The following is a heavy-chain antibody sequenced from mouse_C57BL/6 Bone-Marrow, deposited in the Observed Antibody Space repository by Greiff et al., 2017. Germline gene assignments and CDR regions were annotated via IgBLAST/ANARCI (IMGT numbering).Heavy chain of an antibody. CDR1: GFTFSSYG. V-gene: IGHV5-6*01. J-gene: IGHJ4*01. CDR3: ARGGYGSSYNYYAMDY. Sequence: EVQLVESGGDLVKPGGSLKLSCAASGFTFSSYGMSWVRQTPDKRLEWVATISSGGSYTYYPDSVKGRFTISRDNAKKTLYLQMSSLKSEDTAMYYCARGGYGSSYNYYAMDYWGQGTSVTVSS. D-gene: IGHD1-1*01. CDR2: ISSGGSYT.